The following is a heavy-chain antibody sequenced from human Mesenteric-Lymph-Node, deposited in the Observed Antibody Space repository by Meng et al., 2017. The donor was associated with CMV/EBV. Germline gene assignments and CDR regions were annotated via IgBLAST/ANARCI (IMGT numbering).Heavy chain of an antibody. V-gene: IGHV3-21*01. D-gene: IGHD2-2*01. J-gene: IGHJ6*02. Sequence: GESLKISCAASGFTFSSYSMNWVRQAPGKGLEWVSSISSSSSYIYYADSVKGRFTISRDNAKNSLYLQMNSLRAEDTAVYYCARERPAARSYYYYGMDVWGQGTTVTVSS. CDR3: ARERPAARSYYYYGMDV. CDR1: GFTFSSYS. CDR2: ISSSSSYI.